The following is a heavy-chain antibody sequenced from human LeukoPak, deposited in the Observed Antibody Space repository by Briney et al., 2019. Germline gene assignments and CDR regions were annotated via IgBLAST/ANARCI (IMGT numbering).Heavy chain of an antibody. CDR3: ARGSGYADPDY. J-gene: IGHJ4*02. V-gene: IGHV4-38-2*02. D-gene: IGHD5-12*01. Sequence: PSETLSLTCTVSGYSISSGYYWGWIRQPPGKGLEWIGSIYHSGSTYYNPSLKSRVTISVDTSKNQSSLKLSSVTAADTAVYYCARGSGYADPDYWGQGTLVTVSS. CDR2: IYHSGST. CDR1: GYSISSGYY.